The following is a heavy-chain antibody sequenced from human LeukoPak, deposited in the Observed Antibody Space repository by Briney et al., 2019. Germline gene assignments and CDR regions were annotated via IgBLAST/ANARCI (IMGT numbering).Heavy chain of an antibody. J-gene: IGHJ2*01. Sequence: SETLSLTCTVSGGSISSYYWSWNRQPPGKGLEWIGYIYYSGSTNYNPSLKSRVTISVDTSKNQFSLKLSSVTAADTAVYYCARDLMTTVTTGWYFDLWGRGTLVTVSS. CDR3: ARDLMTTVTTGWYFDL. V-gene: IGHV4-59*01. CDR1: GGSISSYY. CDR2: IYYSGST. D-gene: IGHD4-17*01.